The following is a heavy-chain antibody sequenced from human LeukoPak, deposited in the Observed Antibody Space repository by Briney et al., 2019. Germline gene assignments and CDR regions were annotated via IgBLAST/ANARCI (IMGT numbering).Heavy chain of an antibody. CDR1: VYTFTGYY. D-gene: IGHD1-1*01. J-gene: IGHJ4*02. Sequence: ASVTVSFTASVYTFTGYYMHWVRQAPGQGLEWMGWINPNNGGTNSAQKFQGRVTMTRDTSIGTAYMELNRLTYDDTAVYYCGRDRHWNQGNFDYWGQGTLVTVSS. V-gene: IGHV1-2*02. CDR2: INPNNGGT. CDR3: GRDRHWNQGNFDY.